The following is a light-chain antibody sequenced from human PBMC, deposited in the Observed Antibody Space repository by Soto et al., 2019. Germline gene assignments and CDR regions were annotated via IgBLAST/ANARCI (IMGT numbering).Light chain of an antibody. CDR2: EGS. CDR3: CSYAGSSPWV. Sequence: QSALTQPASVSGSPGQSITISCTGTSSDVGSYNLVSWYQQHPGKAPKLMIYEGSKRPSGVSNRFSGSKSGNTASLTIYGLQAEDEADYYCCSYAGSSPWVFGGGTTLTV. V-gene: IGLV2-23*01. J-gene: IGLJ3*02. CDR1: SSDVGSYNL.